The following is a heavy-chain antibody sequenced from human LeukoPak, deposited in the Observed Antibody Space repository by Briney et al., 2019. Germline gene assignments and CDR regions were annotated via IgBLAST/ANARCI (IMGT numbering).Heavy chain of an antibody. Sequence: KSGGSLRLSCAASRFTFSTYSMNWVRQAPGKGLEWVSSITSSRTYIYYADSVKGRFTISRDNAKNSLYLQMNSLRAEDTAVYYCAELGITMIGGVWGKGTTVTISS. D-gene: IGHD3-10*02. V-gene: IGHV3-21*01. CDR2: ITSSRTYI. CDR1: RFTFSTYS. J-gene: IGHJ6*04. CDR3: AELGITMIGGV.